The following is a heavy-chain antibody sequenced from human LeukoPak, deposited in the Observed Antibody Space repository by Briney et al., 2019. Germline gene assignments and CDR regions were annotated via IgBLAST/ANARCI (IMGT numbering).Heavy chain of an antibody. J-gene: IGHJ4*02. Sequence: ASVKVSCKASGYTFTSNYIHWVRQAPGQGLEWMGMIYPRDGSTSYAQKFQGRVTVTRDTSTSTVRMELSGLRSEGTAVYYCARDQEGFDYWGQGTLVTVSS. CDR2: IYPRDGST. V-gene: IGHV1-46*01. CDR3: ARDQEGFDY. CDR1: GYTFTSNY.